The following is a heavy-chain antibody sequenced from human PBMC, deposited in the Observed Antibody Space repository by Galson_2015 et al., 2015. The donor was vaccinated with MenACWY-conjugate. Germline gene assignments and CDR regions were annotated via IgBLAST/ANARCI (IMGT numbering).Heavy chain of an antibody. V-gene: IGHV5-51*03. Sequence: QSGAEVKEPGESLKISCKASGYSFTTSWIGWVRQMPGRGLEWMGIIYPGDSHTRYSPSFLGQVTISADKSISTAYLQWSSLKASDTAMYFCAREGRGGIRLYYMDVWGKGTTVTVSS. CDR1: GYSFTTSW. CDR2: IYPGDSHT. CDR3: AREGRGGIRLYYMDV. J-gene: IGHJ6*03. D-gene: IGHD3-16*01.